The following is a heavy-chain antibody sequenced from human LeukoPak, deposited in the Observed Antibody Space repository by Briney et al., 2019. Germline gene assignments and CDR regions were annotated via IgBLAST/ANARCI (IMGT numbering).Heavy chain of an antibody. CDR3: AKAKTQAMVLPGNY. J-gene: IGHJ4*02. CDR2: ISGSGDTT. CDR1: GFTFSTYA. Sequence: GGSLRLSCAASGFTFSTYAMSWVRQAPGKGLEWVSTISGSGDTTYYADSVEGRFTISRDNSKSTLYLQMNSLRAEDTAVYYCAKAKTQAMVLPGNYWGQGTLVTVSS. V-gene: IGHV3-23*01. D-gene: IGHD5-18*01.